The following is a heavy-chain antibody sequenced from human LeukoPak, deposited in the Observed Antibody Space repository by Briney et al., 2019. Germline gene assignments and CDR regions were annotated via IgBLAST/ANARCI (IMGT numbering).Heavy chain of an antibody. CDR3: ARGRYCSGGSCSNWFDP. D-gene: IGHD2-15*01. Sequence: ASVKVSCKASGYTFTSYDINWVRQAPGQGLEWMGWINPNSGNTGYAQRFQGRVTMTRNTSISTAYMELSSLRSEDTAVYYCARGRYCSGGSCSNWFDPWGQGTLVTVSS. J-gene: IGHJ5*02. CDR1: GYTFTSYD. V-gene: IGHV1-8*01. CDR2: INPNSGNT.